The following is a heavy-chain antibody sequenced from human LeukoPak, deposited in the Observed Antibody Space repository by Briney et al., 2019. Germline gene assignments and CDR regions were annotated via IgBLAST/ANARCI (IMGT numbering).Heavy chain of an antibody. Sequence: PSETLSLTCTVSGYSISSGYYWGWIRQPPGKGLEWIGEINHSGSTNYNPSLKSRVTISVDTSKNQFSLKLSSVTAADTAVYYCARPQELFRRRGAFDIWGQGTMVTVSS. D-gene: IGHD3-10*01. CDR2: INHSGST. CDR1: GYSISSGYY. CDR3: ARPQELFRRRGAFDI. J-gene: IGHJ3*02. V-gene: IGHV4-38-2*02.